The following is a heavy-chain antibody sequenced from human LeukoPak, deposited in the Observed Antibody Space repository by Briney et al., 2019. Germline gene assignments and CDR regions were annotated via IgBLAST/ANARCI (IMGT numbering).Heavy chain of an antibody. CDR2: ISAGGGDT. Sequence: PGGSLRLSCAGSDFTFSSYAMNWVRQAPGKGLEWVSGISAGGGDTFYADSVKGRFTISRDNSKITLYLQMNSLRAEDTAVYYCAKDLAAADYWGQGTLVTVSS. V-gene: IGHV3-23*01. CDR3: AKDLAAADY. D-gene: IGHD6-25*01. CDR1: DFTFSSYA. J-gene: IGHJ4*02.